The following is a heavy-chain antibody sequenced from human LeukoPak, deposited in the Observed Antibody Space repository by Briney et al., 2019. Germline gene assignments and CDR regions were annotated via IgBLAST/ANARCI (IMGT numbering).Heavy chain of an antibody. CDR3: ASGWFRELPEN. V-gene: IGHV3-7*01. Sequence: GGSLRLSCAASGFTFSSYWMSGVRQAPGKGLEGVANIKQDGSENYYVDSVKGRFTISRDNAKNSLYLQMNSLRAEDTAVYYCASGWFRELPENWGQGTLVTVSS. D-gene: IGHD3-10*01. CDR2: IKQDGSEN. CDR1: GFTFSSYW. J-gene: IGHJ4*02.